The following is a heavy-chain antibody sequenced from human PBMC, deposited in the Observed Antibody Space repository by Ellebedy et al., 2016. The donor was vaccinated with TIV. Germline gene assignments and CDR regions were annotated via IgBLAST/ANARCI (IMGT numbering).Heavy chain of an antibody. CDR1: EFNFINDD. D-gene: IGHD6-19*01. CDR3: RRERGSSMRNYFYFDVAL. Sequence: GESLKISCTSSEFNFINDDIHWVRQAPGKGLEWVAVISYDGTDKSYADKVEGRFTISRDRSKNIVSLQMNNLRGDDTALYHCRRERGSSMRNYFYFDVALWGQGTTVTVSS. CDR2: ISYDGTDK. J-gene: IGHJ6*02. V-gene: IGHV3-30*03.